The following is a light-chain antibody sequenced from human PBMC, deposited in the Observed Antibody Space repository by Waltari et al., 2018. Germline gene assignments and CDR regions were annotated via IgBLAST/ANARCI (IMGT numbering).Light chain of an antibody. J-gene: IGLJ1*01. CDR1: SSNIGAGYD. CDR2: VNS. Sequence: QSVLTQPPSVSGAPGQRVTISCTGSSSNIGAGYDVHWYQQLPGTDPKLLIYVNSERPAGVPDRFSGAKSGTSASLAIAGLQAEDEAYYYCQSYDSSLSGCVFGTGTTVTVL. CDR3: QSYDSSLSGCV. V-gene: IGLV1-40*01.